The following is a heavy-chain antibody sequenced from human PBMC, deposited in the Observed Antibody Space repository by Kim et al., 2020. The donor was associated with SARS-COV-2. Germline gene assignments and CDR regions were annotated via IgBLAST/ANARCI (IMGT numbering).Heavy chain of an antibody. Sequence: SETLSLTCAVYGGSFSGYYWSWIRQPPGKGLEWIGEINHSGSTNYNPSLKSRVTISVDTSKNQFSLKLSSVTAADTAVYYCARGFIPIGRRIVVASPTYWYFDLWGRGTLVTVSS. J-gene: IGHJ2*01. CDR2: INHSGST. CDR3: ARGFIPIGRRIVVASPTYWYFDL. D-gene: IGHD6-19*01. CDR1: GGSFSGYY. V-gene: IGHV4-34*01.